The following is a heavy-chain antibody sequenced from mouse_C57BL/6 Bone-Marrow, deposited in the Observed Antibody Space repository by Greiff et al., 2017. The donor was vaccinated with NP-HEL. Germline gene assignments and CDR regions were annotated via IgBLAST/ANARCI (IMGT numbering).Heavy chain of an antibody. V-gene: IGHV1-61*01. CDR1: GYTFTSYW. Sequence: QVQLKQPGAELVRPGSSVKLSCKASGYTFTSYWMDWVKQRPGQGLEWIGNIYPSDSETHYNQKFKDKATLTVDKSSSTAYMQLSSLTSEDSAVYYCARHGSNYFDYWGQGTTLTVSS. J-gene: IGHJ2*01. CDR2: IYPSDSET. D-gene: IGHD1-1*01. CDR3: ARHGSNYFDY.